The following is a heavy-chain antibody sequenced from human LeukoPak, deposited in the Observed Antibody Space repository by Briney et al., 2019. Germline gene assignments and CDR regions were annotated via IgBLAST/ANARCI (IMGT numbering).Heavy chain of an antibody. CDR3: ARDSSVTTFDY. CDR1: GFTFSDYY. J-gene: IGHJ4*02. D-gene: IGHD4-17*01. Sequence: GGSLRLSCAASGFTFSDYYMSWIRQAPGKGLEWVSNISSSGSTIYYADSVKGRFTISRDNAKNSLYLQMNSLRAEDTAVYYCARDSSVTTFDYWGQGTLVTVSS. V-gene: IGHV3-11*01. CDR2: ISSSGSTI.